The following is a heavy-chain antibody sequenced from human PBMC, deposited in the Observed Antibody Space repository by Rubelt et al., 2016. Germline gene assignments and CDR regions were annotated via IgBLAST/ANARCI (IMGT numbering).Heavy chain of an antibody. D-gene: IGHD1-26*01. CDR3: AKGIDGSYGGPFDS. Sequence: VQLVESGGELVQPGWSLRLSCAASGFTFSSYGMHWVRQAPGKGLEWVAVIWYDGSNKYYADSVKGRFTISRDNSKTSLYLQMNSLGVEDTAVYYCAKGIDGSYGGPFDSWGQGILVTVSS. J-gene: IGHJ4*02. CDR1: GFTFSSYG. CDR2: IWYDGSNK. V-gene: IGHV3-33*06.